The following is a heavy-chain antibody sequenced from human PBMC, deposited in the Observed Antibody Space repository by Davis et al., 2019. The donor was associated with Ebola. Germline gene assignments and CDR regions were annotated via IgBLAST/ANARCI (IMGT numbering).Heavy chain of an antibody. CDR2: ISSSSSTI. CDR1: GFTFSDYY. CDR3: AKNQDCSGGTCYYYGMDV. J-gene: IGHJ6*02. Sequence: GGSLRLSCAASGFTFSDYYMSWIRQAPGKGLEWVSYISSSSSTIYYADSVKGRFTISRDNAKNSLYLQMSSLRAEDTALYYCAKNQDCSGGTCYYYGMDVWGQGTTVTVSS. D-gene: IGHD2-15*01. V-gene: IGHV3-11*01.